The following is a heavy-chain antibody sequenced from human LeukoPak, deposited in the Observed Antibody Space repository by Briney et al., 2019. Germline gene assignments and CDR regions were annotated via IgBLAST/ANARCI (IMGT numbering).Heavy chain of an antibody. D-gene: IGHD3-22*01. J-gene: IGHJ5*02. CDR3: ARLGTGYDSSGYSIGWFDP. Sequence: SETLSLTCTVSGGSISISTYYWGWIRQPPGKGLEWIGNIYYSGSTYYNPSLKSRVTISVDTSKNQFSLRLSSVTAADTAVYYCARLGTGYDSSGYSIGWFDPWGQGTLVTVSS. CDR2: IYYSGST. CDR1: GGSISISTYY. V-gene: IGHV4-39*01.